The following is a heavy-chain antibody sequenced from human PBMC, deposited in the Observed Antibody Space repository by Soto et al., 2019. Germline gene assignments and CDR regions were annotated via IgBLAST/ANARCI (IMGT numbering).Heavy chain of an antibody. Sequence: ETLSLTCTVSGASISSSYWSWLRQSPGTGLEWIGYIYYTGTTNYNPSLKRRVTISLDTAKNQFSLNVYSLTTADTAVYFCARGGNRYSTTASGVGGFGFWGQGTLVTVSS. CDR1: GASISSSY. CDR3: ARGGNRYSTTASGVGGFGF. CDR2: IYYTGTT. V-gene: IGHV4-59*01. J-gene: IGHJ4*02. D-gene: IGHD2-8*01.